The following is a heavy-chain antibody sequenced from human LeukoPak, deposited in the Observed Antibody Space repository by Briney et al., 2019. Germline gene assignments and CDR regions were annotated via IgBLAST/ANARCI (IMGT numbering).Heavy chain of an antibody. Sequence: SETLSLTCTVSGGSISSGSYYWSWIRQPAGKGLEWIGSIYYSGSTYYNPSLKSRVTMSLDTSKNQFSLRLSSVTAADTAVYYCARAPGGGPPLWGQGTLVTVSS. D-gene: IGHD3-16*01. J-gene: IGHJ4*02. V-gene: IGHV4-39*07. CDR2: IYYSGST. CDR1: GGSISSGSYY. CDR3: ARAPGGGPPL.